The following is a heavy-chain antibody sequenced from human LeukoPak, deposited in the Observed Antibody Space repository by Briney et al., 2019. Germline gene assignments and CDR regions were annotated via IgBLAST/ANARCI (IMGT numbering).Heavy chain of an antibody. J-gene: IGHJ6*04. CDR2: ISSDGSNK. Sequence: GGSLRLSCAASGFTVSSNHMNWVRQAPGKGLEWVAVISSDGSNKYYADSVKGRFTFSRDNSKNTLYLQMTSLRAEDTAVYYCARVNFAAAAMDVWGKGTTVTVSS. CDR1: GFTVSSNH. D-gene: IGHD6-13*01. CDR3: ARVNFAAAAMDV. V-gene: IGHV3-30*03.